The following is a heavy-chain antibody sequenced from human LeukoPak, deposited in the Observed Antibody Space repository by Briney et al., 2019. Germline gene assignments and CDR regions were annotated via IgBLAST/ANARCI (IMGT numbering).Heavy chain of an antibody. CDR1: GYSFTSYW. D-gene: IGHD2-2*01. J-gene: IGHJ6*02. V-gene: IGHV5-51*01. CDR2: IYPGDSDT. CDR3: ARLWCSSTSCQLGGMDV. Sequence: GESLKISCKGSGYSFTSYWISWVRQMPGKGLEWMGIIYPGDSDTRYSPSFQGQVTISADKSISTAYLQWSSLKASDTAMCYCARLWCSSTSCQLGGMDVWGQGTTVTVSS.